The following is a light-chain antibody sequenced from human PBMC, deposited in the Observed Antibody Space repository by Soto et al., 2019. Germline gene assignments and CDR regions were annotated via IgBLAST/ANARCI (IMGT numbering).Light chain of an antibody. CDR2: VVS. CDR1: NGDAGSYNY. J-gene: IGLJ1*01. CDR3: SSYTSGALDV. Sequence: QSVLTPPASVSGSPGQSITISCTRTNGDAGSYNYGSWFQQHPGKAPKLMIYVVSDRPSGVSNRFSGSKSGNTASLTISGLHAEDEADYYCSSYTSGALDVFGTGTKVTVL. V-gene: IGLV2-14*01.